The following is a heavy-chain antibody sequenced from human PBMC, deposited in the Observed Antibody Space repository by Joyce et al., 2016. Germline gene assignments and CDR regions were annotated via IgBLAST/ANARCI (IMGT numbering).Heavy chain of an antibody. V-gene: IGHV1-69*01. CDR1: GGTFRKFA. Sequence: QVQLVQSGAEVKKPGSSVKVSCKASGGTFRKFAVIWGRQAPGQGLEWMGWMMSLLGSTNYAKKFQGRVTIIADEITSTVYMDLSSLTSEDTAVYYCAWAIAVGDTDWPDWFFDYWGQGTRVTVSS. CDR3: AWAIAVGDTDWPDWFFDY. CDR2: MMSLLGST. D-gene: IGHD3/OR15-3a*01. J-gene: IGHJ4*02.